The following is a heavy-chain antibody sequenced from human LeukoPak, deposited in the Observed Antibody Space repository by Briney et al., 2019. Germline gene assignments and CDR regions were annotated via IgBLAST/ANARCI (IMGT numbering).Heavy chain of an antibody. Sequence: LGGSLRLSCAASGFTFSSYAMHWVRQAPGKGLEWVAVISYDGSNKYYADSVKGRFTISRDNSKNTLYLQMNSLRAEDTAVYYCARDPAHDYYGSGSLDYWGQGTLVTVSS. CDR1: GFTFSSYA. V-gene: IGHV3-30*04. D-gene: IGHD3-10*01. CDR3: ARDPAHDYYGSGSLDY. CDR2: ISYDGSNK. J-gene: IGHJ4*02.